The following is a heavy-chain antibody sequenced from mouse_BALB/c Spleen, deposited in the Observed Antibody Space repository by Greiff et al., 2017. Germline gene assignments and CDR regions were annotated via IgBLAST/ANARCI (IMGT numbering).Heavy chain of an antibody. CDR3: ARGENGYPYAMDY. CDR2: ISDGGSYT. Sequence: EVKLVESGGGLVKPGGSLKLSCAASGFTFSDYYMYWVRQTPEKRLEWVATISDGGSYTYYPDSVKGRFTISRDNAKNNLYLQMSSLKSEDTAMYYCARGENGYPYAMDYWGQGTSVTVSS. CDR1: GFTFSDYY. J-gene: IGHJ4*01. D-gene: IGHD2-2*01. V-gene: IGHV5-4*02.